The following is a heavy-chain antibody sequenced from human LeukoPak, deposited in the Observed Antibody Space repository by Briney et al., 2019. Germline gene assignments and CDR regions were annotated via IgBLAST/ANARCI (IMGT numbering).Heavy chain of an antibody. CDR2: VNRDGSET. Sequence: GGSLRLSCAASAFTFRSYWMTWVRQVPGRGPEWVANVNRDGSETYYLDSVKGRFTISKDNAKNSLYLQMNSLRAEDTALYHCARNNGMDVWGQGTTVIVSS. J-gene: IGHJ6*02. CDR3: ARNNGMDV. V-gene: IGHV3-7*03. CDR1: AFTFRSYW.